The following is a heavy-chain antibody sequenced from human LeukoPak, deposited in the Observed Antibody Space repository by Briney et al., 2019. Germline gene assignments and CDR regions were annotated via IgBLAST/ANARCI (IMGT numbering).Heavy chain of an antibody. V-gene: IGHV4-39*01. CDR2: IYYSGST. CDR1: GGSISSSTYY. J-gene: IGHJ4*02. CDR3: ARQGYSSSYSTRATAFDY. Sequence: SETLSLTCTVSGGSISSSTYYWAWIRQPPGKGLEWIGSIYYSGSTYYNPSLQSRVTISVDTSQNQFSLKLTSVTAADTAVYYCARQGYSSSYSTRATAFDYWGQGTLVTVSS. D-gene: IGHD6-13*01.